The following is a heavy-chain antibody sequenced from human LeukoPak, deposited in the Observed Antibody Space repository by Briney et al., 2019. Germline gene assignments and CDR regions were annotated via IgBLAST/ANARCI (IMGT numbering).Heavy chain of an antibody. D-gene: IGHD1-26*01. Sequence: SETLSLTCTVSGGSISSYYWSWIRPAAGGVQWIGRIYTSGSTNYNPSLKSRVTMSVDTSKNQFSLKLSSVTAADTAVYYCARGGSYYTDAFDIWGQGTMVTVSS. CDR1: GGSISSYY. CDR3: ARGGSYYTDAFDI. V-gene: IGHV4-4*07. CDR2: IYTSGST. J-gene: IGHJ3*02.